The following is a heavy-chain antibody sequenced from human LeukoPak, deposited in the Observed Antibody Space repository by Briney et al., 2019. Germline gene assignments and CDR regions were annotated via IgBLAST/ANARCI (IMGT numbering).Heavy chain of an antibody. CDR3: ARDLAAAGQDENWFDP. CDR2: ISAYNGNT. V-gene: IGHV1-18*01. J-gene: IGHJ5*02. CDR1: GYTFTSYG. D-gene: IGHD6-13*01. Sequence: GASVKVSCTASGYTFTSYGISWVRQAPGQGLEWMGWISAYNGNTNYAQKLQGRVTMTTDTSTSTAYMELRSLRSDDTAVYYCARDLAAAGQDENWFDPWGQGTLVTVSS.